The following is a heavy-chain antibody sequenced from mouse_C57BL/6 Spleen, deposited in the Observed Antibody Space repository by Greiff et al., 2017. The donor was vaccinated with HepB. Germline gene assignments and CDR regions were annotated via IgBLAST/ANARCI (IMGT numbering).Heavy chain of an antibody. D-gene: IGHD1-1*01. J-gene: IGHJ4*01. CDR1: GFSLSTFGMG. Sequence: QVTLKVSGPGILQPSQTLSLTCSFSGFSLSTFGMGVGWIRQPSGKGLDWQAHIWWDDDKYYNPALKSRLKISKNTSKNQVFHKIANVDTASTATYYCDRIENYYGSGFWAMDYWGQGTSVTVSS. V-gene: IGHV8-8*01. CDR2: IWWDDDK. CDR3: DRIENYYGSGFWAMDY.